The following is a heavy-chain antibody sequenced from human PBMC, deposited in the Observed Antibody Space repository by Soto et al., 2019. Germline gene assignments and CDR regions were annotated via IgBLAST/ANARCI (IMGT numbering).Heavy chain of an antibody. CDR2: IYYSGST. Sequence: PETLCLTGTVAGGAISSCYLSWIRQPPGKGLEWIGYIYYSGSTNYNPSLKSRVTISVDTSKNQFSLKLSSVTAADTAVCYCARLHCSGGSCYDLANWFDPWGQGTLVTVSS. D-gene: IGHD2-15*01. CDR3: ARLHCSGGSCYDLANWFDP. J-gene: IGHJ5*02. CDR1: GGAISSCY. V-gene: IGHV4-59*08.